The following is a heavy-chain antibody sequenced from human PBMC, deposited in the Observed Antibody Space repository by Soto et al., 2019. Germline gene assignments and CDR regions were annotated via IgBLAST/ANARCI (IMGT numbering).Heavy chain of an antibody. D-gene: IGHD3-22*01. J-gene: IGHJ5*01. V-gene: IGHV1-18*01. CDR3: ARELNTDSSAYYSFDS. Sequence: ASVKVSCKTSGYTFTAYGLAWLRQAPGQRPEWMGWVGTNNDNTNYAEKFQGRVTMTTDTSTATTYMELRSLRSDDTAVYYCARELNTDSSAYYSFDSWGQGTLATVSS. CDR1: GYTFTAYG. CDR2: VGTNNDNT.